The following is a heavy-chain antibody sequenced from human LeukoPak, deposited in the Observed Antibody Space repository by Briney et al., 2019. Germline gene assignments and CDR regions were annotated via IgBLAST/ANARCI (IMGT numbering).Heavy chain of an antibody. CDR1: GGSISSYY. J-gene: IGHJ2*01. CDR3: ARRYYDILTGDYWYFDL. V-gene: IGHV4-4*07. Sequence: PSETLSLTCTVSGGSISSYYWNWIRQPAGKGLEWVGRIYTSGSTNYNPSLKSRVSMSVDTSKNQFSLKLSSVTAADTAVYYCARRYYDILTGDYWYFDLWGRGTLVTVSS. D-gene: IGHD3-9*01. CDR2: IYTSGST.